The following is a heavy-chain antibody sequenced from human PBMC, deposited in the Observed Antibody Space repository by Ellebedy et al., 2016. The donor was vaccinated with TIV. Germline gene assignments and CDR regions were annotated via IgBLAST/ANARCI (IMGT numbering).Heavy chain of an antibody. V-gene: IGHV4-59*11. D-gene: IGHD3-22*01. CDR2: IYYSGST. CDR1: GGSISSHY. Sequence: MPSETLSLTCTVSGGSISSHYWSWIRQPPGKGLEWIGYIYYSGSTNYNPSLKSRVTISIDTSKNQFSLKLSSVTAADTAVYYCARDRLGYYYDSSGSDGVENWGQGTLVTVSS. J-gene: IGHJ4*02. CDR3: ARDRLGYYYDSSGSDGVEN.